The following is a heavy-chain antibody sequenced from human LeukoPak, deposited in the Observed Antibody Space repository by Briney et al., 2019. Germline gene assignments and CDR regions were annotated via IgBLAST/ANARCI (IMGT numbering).Heavy chain of an antibody. CDR1: GGSISSYY. Sequence: SETLSLTCTVSGGSISSYYWSCIRHPPGKGRGWMGYINYRGSTNYNPSLKRRVTISVDTSKHKFSLKLRSVTAADTAVYYCARHGEQQLVYFDYWGQGTLVTVSS. CDR3: ARHGEQQLVYFDY. D-gene: IGHD6-13*01. J-gene: IGHJ4*02. V-gene: IGHV4-59*08. CDR2: INYRGST.